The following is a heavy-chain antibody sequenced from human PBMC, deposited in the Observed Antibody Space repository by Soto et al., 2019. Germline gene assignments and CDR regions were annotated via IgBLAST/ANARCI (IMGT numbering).Heavy chain of an antibody. Sequence: GGSLRLSCAASGFTFSSYAMSWVRQAPGKGLEWVSAISGSGGSTYYADSVKGRFTISRDNSKNTLYLQMNSLRAEDKAVYYCAKELGVLVPAANRGPDAFDIWGQGTMVTVSS. V-gene: IGHV3-23*01. CDR1: GFTFSSYA. CDR3: AKELGVLVPAANRGPDAFDI. CDR2: ISGSGGST. D-gene: IGHD2-2*01. J-gene: IGHJ3*02.